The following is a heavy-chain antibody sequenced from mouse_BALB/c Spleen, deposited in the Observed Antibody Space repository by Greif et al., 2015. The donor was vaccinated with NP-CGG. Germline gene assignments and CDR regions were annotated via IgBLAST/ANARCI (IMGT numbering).Heavy chain of an antibody. V-gene: IGHV14-3*02. D-gene: IGHD2-4*01. CDR3: ASGDYDGVGAMDY. Sequence: VQLQQSGAELVKPGASVKLSCTASGFNIKDTYMHWVKQRPEQGLEWIGRIDPANGNTKYDPKFHGKATITADTSSNTAYLQLSSLTSEDTAVYYCASGDYDGVGAMDYWGQGTSVTVSS. CDR1: GFNIKDTY. CDR2: IDPANGNT. J-gene: IGHJ4*01.